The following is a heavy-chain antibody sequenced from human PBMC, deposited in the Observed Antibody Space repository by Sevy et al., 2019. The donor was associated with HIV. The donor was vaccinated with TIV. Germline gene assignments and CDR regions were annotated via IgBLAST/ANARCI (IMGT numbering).Heavy chain of an antibody. Sequence: GGSLRLSCAASGFTFSSYTINWVRQVPGKGLEWVSSISSSSNYIYYADSVKGRFTISRDNAKNSLYLQMNSLRAEDTAVYYCARVYSGYYNSWGQGTLVTVSS. CDR2: ISSSSNYI. CDR1: GFTFSSYT. V-gene: IGHV3-21*01. J-gene: IGHJ4*02. CDR3: ARVYSGYYNS. D-gene: IGHD1-26*01.